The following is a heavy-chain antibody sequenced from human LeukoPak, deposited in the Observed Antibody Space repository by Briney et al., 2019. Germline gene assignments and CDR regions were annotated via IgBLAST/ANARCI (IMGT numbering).Heavy chain of an antibody. CDR1: GGTFSSYA. CDR2: IIPIFGTA. Sequence: ASVKVSCKPSGGTFSSYAISWVRQAPGQGLEWMGGIIPIFGTANYAQKFQGRVTITADESTSTAYMELSSLRSEDTAVYYCARSYYYGSGSYPHDAFDIWGQGTMVTVSS. CDR3: ARSYYYGSGSYPHDAFDI. J-gene: IGHJ3*02. V-gene: IGHV1-69*01. D-gene: IGHD3-10*01.